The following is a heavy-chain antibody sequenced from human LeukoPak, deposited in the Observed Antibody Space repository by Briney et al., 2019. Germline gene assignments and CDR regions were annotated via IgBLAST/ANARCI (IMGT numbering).Heavy chain of an antibody. CDR1: GFTVSSNY. CDR3: ASYYYDNSGYYQGWFDP. V-gene: IGHV3-53*01. Sequence: GGSLRLSCAASGFTVSSNYMSWVRQAPGKGLEWVSVIYSGGSTYYADSVKGRFTISRANSKNTLYLQMNSLRAEDTAVYYCASYYYDNSGYYQGWFDPWGQGTLVTVSS. J-gene: IGHJ5*02. CDR2: IYSGGST. D-gene: IGHD3-22*01.